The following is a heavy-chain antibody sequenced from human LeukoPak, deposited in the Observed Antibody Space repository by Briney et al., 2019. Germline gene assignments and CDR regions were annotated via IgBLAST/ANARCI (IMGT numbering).Heavy chain of an antibody. V-gene: IGHV3-33*08. J-gene: IGHJ4*02. CDR2: IWYDGSNK. D-gene: IGHD5-18*01. CDR1: GFTFSSYG. CDR3: ARDKRQKRGYSYGAIDY. Sequence: PGRSLRLSCAASGFTFSSYGMHWVRQAPGKGLGWVAVIWYDGSNKYYADSVKGRFTISRDNSKNTLYLQMNSLRAEDTAVYYCARDKRQKRGYSYGAIDYWGQGTLVTVSS.